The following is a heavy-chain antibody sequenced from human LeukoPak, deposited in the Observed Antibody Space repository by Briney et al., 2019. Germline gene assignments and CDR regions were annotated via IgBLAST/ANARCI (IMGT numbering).Heavy chain of an antibody. CDR3: AKGDDYSNSGDFDY. D-gene: IGHD4-11*01. CDR1: GGSLSGYY. Sequence: PSETLSLTCAVYGGSLSGYYWSWIRQPAGKGLEWIGRIYTSGSTNYNPSLKSRVTMSVDTSKNQFSLKLSSVTAADTAVYYCAKGDDYSNSGDFDYWGQGTLVTVSS. V-gene: IGHV4-59*10. J-gene: IGHJ4*02. CDR2: IYTSGST.